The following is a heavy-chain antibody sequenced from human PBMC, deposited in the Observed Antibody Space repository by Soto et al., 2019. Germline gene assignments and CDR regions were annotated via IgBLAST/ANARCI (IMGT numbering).Heavy chain of an antibody. CDR1: GFTLSSYW. D-gene: IGHD3-22*01. CDR3: AGGGSGYYNN. J-gene: IGHJ4*02. CDR2: IKPDGTYP. V-gene: IGHV3-74*01. Sequence: EVQLVESGGGLVQPGGSLRLSCAASGFTLSSYWMHWVRQAPGKVLVWVSRIKPDGTYPTYADTVKRRFTISRDHARNALYLQMNGVRFEDTAVYYCAGGGSGYYNNWRQGILVNVSA.